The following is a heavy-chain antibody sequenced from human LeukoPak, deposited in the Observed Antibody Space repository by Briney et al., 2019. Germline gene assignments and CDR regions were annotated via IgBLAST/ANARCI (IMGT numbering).Heavy chain of an antibody. CDR1: GGSISSYY. V-gene: IGHV4-59*08. CDR3: ARVVRLSIAARPNAFDI. D-gene: IGHD6-6*01. Sequence: SETLSLTCTVSGGSISSYYWSWIRQPPGKGLEWIGYIYYSGSTNYNPSLKSRVTISVDTSKNQFSLKLSSVTAADTAVYYCARVVRLSIAARPNAFDIWGQGTMVTVSS. CDR2: IYYSGST. J-gene: IGHJ3*02.